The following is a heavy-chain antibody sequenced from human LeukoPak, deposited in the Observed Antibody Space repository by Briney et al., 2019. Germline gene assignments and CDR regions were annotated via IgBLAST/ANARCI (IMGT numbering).Heavy chain of an antibody. V-gene: IGHV3-30*18. CDR1: GFTFSSYG. J-gene: IGHJ4*02. D-gene: IGHD1-26*01. CDR2: ISYDGSNK. CDR3: AKDSSGSH. Sequence: PGGSLRLSCAASGFTFSSYGMHWVRQAPGKGLEWVAVISYDGSNKYYADSVKGRFTISRDNSKNTLYLQMNSLRAEDTAVYYCAKDSSGSHWGQGTLVTVSS.